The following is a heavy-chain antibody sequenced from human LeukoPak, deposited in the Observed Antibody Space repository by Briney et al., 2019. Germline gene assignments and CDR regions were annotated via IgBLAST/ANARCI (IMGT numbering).Heavy chain of an antibody. D-gene: IGHD4-11*01. CDR3: ASSPIDYSNYPHYYYMDV. V-gene: IGHV4-61*05. CDR1: GDSLSDTNNY. CDR2: IYPTGST. Sequence: PSETLSLTCTVSGDSLSDTNNYWGWVRQPPGKGLEWIGRIYPTGSTNNNPSLKSRVTMSVDTSKNQFSLRPSSVTAADTAVYYCASSPIDYSNYPHYYYMDVWGKGTTVTVSS. J-gene: IGHJ6*03.